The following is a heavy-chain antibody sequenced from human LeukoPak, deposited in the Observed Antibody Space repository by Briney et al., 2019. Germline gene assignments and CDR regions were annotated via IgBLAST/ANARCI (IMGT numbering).Heavy chain of an antibody. CDR2: ISGSGDNT. D-gene: IGHD5-18*01. V-gene: IGHV3-23*01. Sequence: PGGSLRLSCAASGFTFSTYAMTWVRQAPGQGLEWVSGISGSGDNTYYADSVRGRFTISRDKSKSTVYLQMNSLGAEDTAVYYCARDPLRRNTAMVIGYFDYWGQGTLVTVSS. CDR3: ARDPLRRNTAMVIGYFDY. J-gene: IGHJ4*02. CDR1: GFTFSTYA.